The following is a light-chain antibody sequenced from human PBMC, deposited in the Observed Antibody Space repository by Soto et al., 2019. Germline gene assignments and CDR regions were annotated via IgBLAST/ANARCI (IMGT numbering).Light chain of an antibody. CDR1: QSISSW. J-gene: IGKJ1*01. CDR2: KAA. V-gene: IGKV1-5*03. CDR3: QQCYMGWT. Sequence: DIQMTQSPSTLSASVGDRVTITCRASQSISSWLAWYQQKPGKAPKLLIYKAASLESGVPSRFSGSGSGTEFTLTISSLQPDDFATYYCQQCYMGWTFGQGTKV.